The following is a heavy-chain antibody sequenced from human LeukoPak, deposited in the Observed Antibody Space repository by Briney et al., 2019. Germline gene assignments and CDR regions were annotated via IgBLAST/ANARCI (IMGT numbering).Heavy chain of an antibody. CDR1: GFTFSSYW. Sequence: GGSLRLSCAASGFTFSSYWMSWVRQAPGKGLEWVANIKQDGSEKYYVDSVKGRFTISRDNAKNSLYLQMNSLRAEDTALYYCARGRYSGSYLLDYWGQGTLVTVSS. V-gene: IGHV3-7*01. CDR3: ARGRYSGSYLLDY. J-gene: IGHJ4*02. D-gene: IGHD1-26*01. CDR2: IKQDGSEK.